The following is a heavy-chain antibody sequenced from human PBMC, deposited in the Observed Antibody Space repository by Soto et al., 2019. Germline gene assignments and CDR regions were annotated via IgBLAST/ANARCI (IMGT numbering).Heavy chain of an antibody. V-gene: IGHV4-34*01. D-gene: IGHD6-13*01. J-gene: IGHJ6*04. Sequence: QVQLQQWGAGLLKPSETLSLTCAVYGGSFSGYYWSWIRQAPGKGLEWIGEINHSGSTNCNPSLKSRVTISVDTSKNQFSLKLSSVPAADTAVYYCARRWQQVAPLLDVWGKGTTVTVSS. CDR3: ARRWQQVAPLLDV. CDR1: GGSFSGYY. CDR2: INHSGST.